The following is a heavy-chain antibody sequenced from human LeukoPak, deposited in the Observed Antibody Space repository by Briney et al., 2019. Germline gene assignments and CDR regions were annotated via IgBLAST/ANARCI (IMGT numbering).Heavy chain of an antibody. Sequence: ASVKVSCKASGYTFTSYGISWVRQAPGQGLEWMGWISAYNGNTNYAQKLQGRATMTTDTSTSTAYMELRSLRSDDTAVYYCAREQDGIYWFDPWGQGTLVTVSS. CDR1: GYTFTSYG. J-gene: IGHJ5*02. CDR2: ISAYNGNT. CDR3: AREQDGIYWFDP. D-gene: IGHD5-24*01. V-gene: IGHV1-18*01.